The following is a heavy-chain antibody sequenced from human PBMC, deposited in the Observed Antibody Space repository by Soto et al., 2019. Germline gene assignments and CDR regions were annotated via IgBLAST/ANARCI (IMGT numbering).Heavy chain of an antibody. D-gene: IGHD6-19*01. CDR1: GGSISSGDYY. CDR2: IYYSGST. Sequence: QVQLQESGPGLVKPSQTLSLTCTVSGGSISSGDYYWSWIRQPPEKGLEWIGYIYYSGSTYYNPSLARRVTMSVDTSKHQFSRKLSSVTAADTAVYYCARLTPGYSSGWFIDYWGQGTLVTVSS. CDR3: ARLTPGYSSGWFIDY. V-gene: IGHV4-30-4*01. J-gene: IGHJ4*02.